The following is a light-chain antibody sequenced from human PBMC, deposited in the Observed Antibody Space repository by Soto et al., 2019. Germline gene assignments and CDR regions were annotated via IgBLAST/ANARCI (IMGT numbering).Light chain of an antibody. CDR3: MQRTQLPHT. J-gene: IGKJ5*01. Sequence: DVVMTQTPLSLSVAPGQPASISCKSSQSLLHITGETVLSWYLQKPGQSPQLLIYEVSTRVSGVPDRFSGGGSGTDFTLEISRVETDDVGICYCMQRTQLPHTFGQGTRLGIE. V-gene: IGKV2-29*03. CDR1: QSLLHITGETV. CDR2: EVS.